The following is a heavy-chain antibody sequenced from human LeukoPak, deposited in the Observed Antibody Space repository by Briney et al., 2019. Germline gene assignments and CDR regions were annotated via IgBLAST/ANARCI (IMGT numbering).Heavy chain of an antibody. CDR3: AKSAMIVVVITTALDY. V-gene: IGHV3-23*01. J-gene: IGHJ4*02. CDR1: GFTFSSYA. Sequence: GGSLRLSCAASGFTFSSYAMSWVRQAPGKGLEWVSAISGSGGSTYYADSVKGRFTISRGNSKNTLYLQMNSRRAEDTAVYYCAKSAMIVVVITTALDYWGQGTLVTVSS. CDR2: ISGSGGST. D-gene: IGHD3-22*01.